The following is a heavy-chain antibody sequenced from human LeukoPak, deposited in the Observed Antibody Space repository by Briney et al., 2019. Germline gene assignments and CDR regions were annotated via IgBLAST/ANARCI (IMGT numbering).Heavy chain of an antibody. V-gene: IGHV1-3*01. CDR1: GYTFTSYA. J-gene: IGHJ6*02. D-gene: IGHD3-3*01. CDR3: AREHDFLSGYGMDV. Sequence: ASVKVSCTTSGYTFTSYAIQWVRQAPGQRLEWMGWINAGNGNTKYSQKFQGRVTITRDTSATTAYMELSTLRSEDTAVYYCAREHDFLSGYGMDVWGQGTTVTVSS. CDR2: INAGNGNT.